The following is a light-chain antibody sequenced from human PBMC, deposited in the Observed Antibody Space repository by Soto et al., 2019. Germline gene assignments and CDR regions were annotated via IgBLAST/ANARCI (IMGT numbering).Light chain of an antibody. J-gene: IGKJ1*01. V-gene: IGKV1-39*01. CDR3: QQSYTTPRT. Sequence: DIQMTQSPSSLPASVGDRVTITRRASQSINKYLNWYPQRQGKAPDLXIYAASTLQGGVPSRVSGSGSRTDCTRPISSLQPADVATDDCQQSYTTPRTFGQGTQVDIK. CDR1: QSINKY. CDR2: AAS.